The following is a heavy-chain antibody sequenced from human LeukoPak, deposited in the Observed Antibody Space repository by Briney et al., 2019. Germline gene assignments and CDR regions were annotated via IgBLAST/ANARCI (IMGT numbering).Heavy chain of an antibody. Sequence: SETLSLTCTVSGGSISSYYWSWIRQPPGKGLEWIGYIYYSGSTNYNPSLKSRVTISVDTSKNQFSLKLSSVTAADTAVNYCARVDSSNWYEYRGYFDYWGQGTLVTVSS. CDR2: IYYSGST. J-gene: IGHJ4*02. CDR3: ARVDSSNWYEYRGYFDY. CDR1: GGSISSYY. D-gene: IGHD6-13*01. V-gene: IGHV4-59*01.